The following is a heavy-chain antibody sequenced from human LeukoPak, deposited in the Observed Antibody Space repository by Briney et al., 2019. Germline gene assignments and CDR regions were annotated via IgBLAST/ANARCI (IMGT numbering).Heavy chain of an antibody. CDR1: GGTFSSYA. V-gene: IGHV1-69*04. D-gene: IGHD2-2*01. CDR2: IIPILGIA. J-gene: IGHJ4*02. Sequence: VASVEVSCKASGGTFSSYAISWVRQAPGQGLEWMGRIIPILGIANYAQKFQGRVTITADKSTSTAYMELSSLRSEDTAVYYCARGGYCSSTSCYSRPLDYWGQGTLVTVSS. CDR3: ARGGYCSSTSCYSRPLDY.